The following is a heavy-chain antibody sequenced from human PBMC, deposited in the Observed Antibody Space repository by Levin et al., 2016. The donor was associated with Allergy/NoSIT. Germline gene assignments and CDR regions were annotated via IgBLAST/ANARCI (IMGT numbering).Heavy chain of an antibody. Sequence: VRQAPGKGLEWVSTISGSGGSTYYADSVKGRFTISRDNSKNTLYLQMNSLRAEDTAVYYCAKEMLRAVDYWGQGTLVTVSS. J-gene: IGHJ4*02. D-gene: IGHD3-10*01. CDR2: ISGSGGST. CDR3: AKEMLRAVDY. V-gene: IGHV3-23*01.